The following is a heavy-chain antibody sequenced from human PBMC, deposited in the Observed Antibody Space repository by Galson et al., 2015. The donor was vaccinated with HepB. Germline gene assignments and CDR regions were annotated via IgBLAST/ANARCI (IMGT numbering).Heavy chain of an antibody. J-gene: IGHJ4*02. Sequence: SLRLSCAASGITFSSYAMSWVRQAPGKGLEWVSVIGGGGDNTHYADSVKGRFTISRDNSKNTLYLQMNSLRDDDTAVSYCAKSAGYYSDRSGYYRYIDFCGQGTLFTVSS. CDR1: GITFSSYA. CDR2: IGGGGDNT. D-gene: IGHD3-22*01. CDR3: AKSAGYYSDRSGYYRYIDF. V-gene: IGHV3-23*01.